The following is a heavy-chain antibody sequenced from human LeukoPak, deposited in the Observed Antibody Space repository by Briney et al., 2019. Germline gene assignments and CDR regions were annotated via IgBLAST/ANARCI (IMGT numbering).Heavy chain of an antibody. CDR1: GFTFSSYA. J-gene: IGHJ4*02. Sequence: GGSLRLSCAASGFTFSSYAMHWVRQAPGKGLEWVAVISYDGSNKYYADSVKGRFTISRDNSKNTLYLQMISLRAEDTAVYYCAREKIAAAGTGDYWGQGTLVTVSS. D-gene: IGHD6-13*01. V-gene: IGHV3-30*04. CDR2: ISYDGSNK. CDR3: AREKIAAAGTGDY.